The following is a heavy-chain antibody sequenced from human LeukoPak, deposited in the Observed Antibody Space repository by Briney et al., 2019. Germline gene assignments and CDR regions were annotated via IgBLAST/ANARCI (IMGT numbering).Heavy chain of an antibody. J-gene: IGHJ1*01. V-gene: IGHV1-18*01. Sequence: ASVKVSCKASGYTFTSYGISWVRQAPGQGLEWMGWISAYNGSTNYAQKLQGRVTMTTDTSTSTAYMELRSLRSDDTAVYYCARDWAGSYYPSFHFQHWGQGTLVTVSS. CDR3: ARDWAGSYYPSFHFQH. D-gene: IGHD1-26*01. CDR2: ISAYNGST. CDR1: GYTFTSYG.